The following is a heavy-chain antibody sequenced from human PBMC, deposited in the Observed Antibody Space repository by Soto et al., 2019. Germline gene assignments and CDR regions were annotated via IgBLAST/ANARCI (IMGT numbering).Heavy chain of an antibody. CDR1: GYSISSSNW. D-gene: IGHD1-26*01. Sequence: QVQLQESGPGLVKPSDTLSLTCAVSGYSISSSNWWGWIRQPPGKGLEWIGYIYYSGTTYYNPSLKGRFTMSVDTSKNQFSLKRTSVTAVDTAVYYCARREIQGPIDYGGQGTLVPVSS. V-gene: IGHV4-28*01. CDR3: ARREIQGPIDY. J-gene: IGHJ4*02. CDR2: IYYSGTT.